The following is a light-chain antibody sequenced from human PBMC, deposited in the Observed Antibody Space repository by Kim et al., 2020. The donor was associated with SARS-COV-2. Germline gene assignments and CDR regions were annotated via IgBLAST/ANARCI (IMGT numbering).Light chain of an antibody. J-gene: IGLJ2*01. CDR3: NSRDSNDNVV. V-gene: IGLV3-19*01. CDR2: GKN. Sequence: VALGQTVSITCQGDSLRSSYATWYQQKPGQAPILVIYGKNNRPSGIPDRFSGASSGNTASLTITGTQAGDEADNYCNSRDSNDNVVFGGGTQLTVL. CDR1: SLRSSY.